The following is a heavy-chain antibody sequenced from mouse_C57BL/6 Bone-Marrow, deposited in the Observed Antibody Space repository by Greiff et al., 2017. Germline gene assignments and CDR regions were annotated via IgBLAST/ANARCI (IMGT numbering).Heavy chain of an antibody. D-gene: IGHD1-1*01. V-gene: IGHV5-9-1*02. J-gene: IGHJ4*01. CDR3: TRGYYYASGDAMDY. CDR1: GFTFSSYA. Sequence: EVMLVESGEGLVKPGGSLKLSCAASGFTFSSYAMSWVRQTPEKRLEWVAYLSSGGDYIYYADTVKGRFTISRDNARNTLYLQMSSLKSEDTAMYYCTRGYYYASGDAMDYWGQGTSVTVSS. CDR2: LSSGGDYI.